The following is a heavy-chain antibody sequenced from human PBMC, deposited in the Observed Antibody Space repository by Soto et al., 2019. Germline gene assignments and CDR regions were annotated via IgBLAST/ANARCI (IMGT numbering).Heavy chain of an antibody. CDR3: AVWNSVGNDNFWRGPFDF. J-gene: IGHJ4*02. D-gene: IGHD3-3*01. Sequence: QVQLVQSGAEVKKPGASVKVSCKASGYTFTRYHMHWVRQAPGQGFEWMGIINPSGGKTTYAQKFQGRVTMSGDTSTSTVYMELSSLRSEDTAVYYCAVWNSVGNDNFWRGPFDFWGQGTLVTVSS. V-gene: IGHV1-46*01. CDR2: INPSGGKT. CDR1: GYTFTRYH.